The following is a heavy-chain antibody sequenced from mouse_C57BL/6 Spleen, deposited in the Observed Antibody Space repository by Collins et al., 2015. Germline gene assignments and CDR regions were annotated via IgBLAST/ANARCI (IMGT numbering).Heavy chain of an antibody. CDR2: IRLKSNKYAT. CDR1: GFSFSNYW. Sequence: VKVEESGGGLVQPGGSMKLSCVASGFSFSNYWMNWVRQSPEKGLEWVAEIRLKSNKYATHYAGSVKGRFTISRDDSKRSVYLQMNNLRAEDTGIYYCTRDWDDAMDYWGQGTSVTVSS. V-gene: IGHV6-6*02. J-gene: IGHJ4*01. D-gene: IGHD4-1*01. CDR3: TRDWDDAMDY.